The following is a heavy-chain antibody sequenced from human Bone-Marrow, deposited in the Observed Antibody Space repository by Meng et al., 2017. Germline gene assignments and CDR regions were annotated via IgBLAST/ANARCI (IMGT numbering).Heavy chain of an antibody. D-gene: IGHD6-19*01. CDR3: ARGYSSGWYPGHDAFDI. CDR1: GYNFPDYY. CDR2: INPNSGGT. Sequence: ASVKVSCKPSGYNFPDYYIHWVRRAPGQGLEWMGRINPNSGGTNYAQKFQGRVTMTRDTSISTAYMELSRLRSDDTAVYYCARGYSSGWYPGHDAFDIWGQGTMVTVSS. V-gene: IGHV1-2*06. J-gene: IGHJ3*02.